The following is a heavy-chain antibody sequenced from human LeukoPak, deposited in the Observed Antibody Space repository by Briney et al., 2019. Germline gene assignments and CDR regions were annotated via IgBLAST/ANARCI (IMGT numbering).Heavy chain of an antibody. V-gene: IGHV4-34*01. D-gene: IGHD3-22*01. CDR3: ARERRENYYDNSGYPDY. CDR2: INHSGST. J-gene: IGHJ4*02. CDR1: GGSFSGYY. Sequence: SETLPLTCAVYGGSFSGYYWSWIRQPPGKGLEWIGEINHSGSTNYNPSLKSRVTISVDTSKNQFSLKLSSVTAADTAVYYCARERRENYYDNSGYPDYWGQGTLVTVSS.